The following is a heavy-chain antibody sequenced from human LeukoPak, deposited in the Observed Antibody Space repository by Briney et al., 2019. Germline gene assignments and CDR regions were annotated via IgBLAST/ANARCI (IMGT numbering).Heavy chain of an antibody. CDR2: INHSGYT. J-gene: IGHJ4*02. D-gene: IGHD3-22*01. CDR3: SGQVVGNDY. CDR1: GESSFSSYY. Sequence: SETLSLTCAVYGESSFSSYYWSWIRQTPGGALEWIGEINHSGYTNYNPSLKSRVTLSIDTSKNQFSLRLSSVTAADTAVYYCSGQVVGNDYWGQGTLVTVSS. V-gene: IGHV4-34*01.